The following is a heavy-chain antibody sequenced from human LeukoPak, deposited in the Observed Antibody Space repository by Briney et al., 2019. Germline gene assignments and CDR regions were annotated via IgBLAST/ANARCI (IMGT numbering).Heavy chain of an antibody. D-gene: IGHD5-12*01. V-gene: IGHV3-23*01. Sequence: GGSLRLSCAASGFTFSSYAMSWVRQAPGKGLEWVSAISGSGGSTYYADSVKGRFIISRDNSKNTLYLQMNSLRAEDTAVYYCARERARYDLLNWFDPWGQGTLVTVSS. CDR1: GFTFSSYA. J-gene: IGHJ5*02. CDR2: ISGSGGST. CDR3: ARERARYDLLNWFDP.